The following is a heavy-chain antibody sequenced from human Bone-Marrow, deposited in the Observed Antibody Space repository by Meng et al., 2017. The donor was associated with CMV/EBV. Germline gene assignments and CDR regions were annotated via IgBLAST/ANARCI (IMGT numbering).Heavy chain of an antibody. CDR1: GGSTNVYY. J-gene: IGHJ4*02. CDR3: ARRGSIDY. D-gene: IGHD3-10*01. CDR2: SHHSGST. V-gene: IGHV4-59*08. Sequence: SETLSLTCSVSGGSTNVYYWSWIRQPPGKGLQWIGYSHHSGSTNYNPSLESRVIISVDTSKNQFSLRLTSVTAADTAVYYCARRGSIDYWGQGTLVTVSS.